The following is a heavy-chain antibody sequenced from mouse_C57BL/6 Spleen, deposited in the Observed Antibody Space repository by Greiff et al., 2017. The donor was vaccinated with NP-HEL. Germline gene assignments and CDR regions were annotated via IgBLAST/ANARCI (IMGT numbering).Heavy chain of an antibody. CDR2: IHPNSGST. D-gene: IGHD2-5*01. V-gene: IGHV1-64*01. CDR3: ARRFYYSNLWYFDV. Sequence: QVQLPQPGAELVKPGASVKLSCKASGYTFTSYWMHWVKQRPGQGLEWIGMIHPNSGSTNYNEKFKSKATLTVDKSSSTAYMQLSSLTTEDSAVYYCARRFYYSNLWYFDVWGTGTTVTVSS. J-gene: IGHJ1*03. CDR1: GYTFTSYW.